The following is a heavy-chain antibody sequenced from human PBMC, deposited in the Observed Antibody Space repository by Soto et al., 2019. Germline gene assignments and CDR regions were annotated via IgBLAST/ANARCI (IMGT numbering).Heavy chain of an antibody. D-gene: IGHD2-8*01. CDR3: ATSMRHTLNP. Sequence: EVQVVESGGGLVQPGGSLRLSCAASGFTFSSHWMTWVRQVPGKGLEWVANINQDGSDQYYVDSVKGQFTISRENAKNSLCLHMNSLRVEDTAVYYCATSMRHTLNPWGQGTLVTVSS. CDR1: GFTFSSHW. V-gene: IGHV3-7*01. J-gene: IGHJ5*02. CDR2: INQDGSDQ.